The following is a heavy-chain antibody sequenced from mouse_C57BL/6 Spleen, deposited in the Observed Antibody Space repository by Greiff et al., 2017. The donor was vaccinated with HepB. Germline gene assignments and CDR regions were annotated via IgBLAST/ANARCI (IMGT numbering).Heavy chain of an antibody. CDR1: GFTFSDYG. CDR3: ARGMTPYYYAMDY. V-gene: IGHV5-17*01. J-gene: IGHJ4*01. D-gene: IGHD2-10*02. Sequence: EVQVVESGGGLVKPGGSLKLSCAASGFTFSDYGMHWVRQAPEKGLEWVAYISSGSSTIYYADTVKGRFTISRDNDKNTLFLQMTSLRSEDTAMYYCARGMTPYYYAMDYWGQGTSVTVSS. CDR2: ISSGSSTI.